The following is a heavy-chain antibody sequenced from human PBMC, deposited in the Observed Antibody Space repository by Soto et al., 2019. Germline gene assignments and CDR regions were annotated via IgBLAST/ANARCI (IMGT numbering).Heavy chain of an antibody. D-gene: IGHD3-16*02. J-gene: IGHJ6*02. V-gene: IGHV4-30-4*01. CDR1: GGSISSGDYY. Sequence: NPSETLSLTCTVSGGSISSGDYYWSWIRQPPGKGLEWIGYIYYSGSTYYNPSLKSRVTISVDTSKNQFSLKLSSVTAADTAVYYCARDRQDDYVWGSYRSHGRGMDVWGQGTTVTVSS. CDR3: ARDRQDDYVWGSYRSHGRGMDV. CDR2: IYYSGST.